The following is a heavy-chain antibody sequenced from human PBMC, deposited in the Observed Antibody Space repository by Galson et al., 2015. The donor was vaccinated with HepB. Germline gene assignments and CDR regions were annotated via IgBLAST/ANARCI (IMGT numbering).Heavy chain of an antibody. CDR1: GFTVSSNY. Sequence: SLRLSCAASGFTVSSNYMSRVRQAPGKGLEWVSIIYSGDRAYYADSVKGRFTISRDSSKNTLFLQMKSLRVEDTALYYRAGSIVGATYNYGLDVWGQGTTVTVSS. V-gene: IGHV3-53*01. CDR2: IYSGDRA. CDR3: AGSIVGATYNYGLDV. D-gene: IGHD1-26*01. J-gene: IGHJ6*02.